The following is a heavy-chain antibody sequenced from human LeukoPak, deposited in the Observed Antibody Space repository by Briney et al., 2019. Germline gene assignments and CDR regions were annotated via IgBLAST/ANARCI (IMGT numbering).Heavy chain of an antibody. CDR2: ISAYNGNT. CDR3: ARDQTPYYDSSVEVDY. D-gene: IGHD3-22*01. CDR1: GYTFTSYV. J-gene: IGHJ4*02. Sequence: ASVKVSCKASGYTFTSYVISWVRQAPGQGLEWMGWISAYNGNTNYAQKLQGRVTMTTDTSTSTAYMELRSLRSDDTAVYYCARDQTPYYDSSVEVDYWGQGTLVTVSS. V-gene: IGHV1-18*01.